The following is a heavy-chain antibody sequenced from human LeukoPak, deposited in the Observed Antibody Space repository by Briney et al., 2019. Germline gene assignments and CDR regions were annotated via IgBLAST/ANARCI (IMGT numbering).Heavy chain of an antibody. D-gene: IGHD3-10*01. Sequence: SGTLSLTCGVSRGSITTTNWWSYVRQFPGQGLQWIGEVSLEGVRNYNPSLTSRVTMSLDRAKNLLSLNLNSVTAAETAVYYCSREYGVFSPFGYWGQGILVTV. CDR2: VSLEGVR. V-gene: IGHV4-4*02. CDR3: SREYGVFSPFGY. J-gene: IGHJ4*02. CDR1: RGSITTTNW.